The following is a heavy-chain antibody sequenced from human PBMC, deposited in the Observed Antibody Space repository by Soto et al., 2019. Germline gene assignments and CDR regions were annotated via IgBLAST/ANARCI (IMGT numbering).Heavy chain of an antibody. D-gene: IGHD3-3*01. CDR3: ATGLLYGSYGLGV. J-gene: IGHJ6*01. Sequence: PGGSLRLSCAASGFTFDDYNMHWVRQAPGKGLEWVSLISGDGGSTFYADSVKGRFTISRDNSKKSLYLQMNSLRTEDTALDYFATGLLYGSYGLGVWGQGNTVTVPS. V-gene: IGHV3-43*01. CDR2: ISGDGGST. CDR1: GFTFDDYN.